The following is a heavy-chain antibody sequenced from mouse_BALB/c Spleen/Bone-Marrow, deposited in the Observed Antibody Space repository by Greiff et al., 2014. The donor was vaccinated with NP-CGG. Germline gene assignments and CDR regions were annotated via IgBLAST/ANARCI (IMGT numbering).Heavy chain of an antibody. CDR1: GYTFTDYI. CDR2: INVNNGGT. D-gene: IGHD4-1*01. J-gene: IGHJ3*01. CDR3: VTGTAWFTY. Sequence: SGPELVKPGASVKITCKASGYTFTDYIMDWVRLSHGKSLEWIGDINVNNGGTIYNQKFKGKATLTVDKSSSTAYMEXXXLTSEDTAVYYCVTGTAWFTYWGQGTLVTVST. V-gene: IGHV1-18*01.